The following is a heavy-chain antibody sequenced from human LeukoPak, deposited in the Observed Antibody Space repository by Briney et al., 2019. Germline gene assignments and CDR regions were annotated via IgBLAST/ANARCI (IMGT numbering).Heavy chain of an antibody. V-gene: IGHV4-59*01. J-gene: IGHJ4*02. Sequence: SETQSLTCTVSGGSLSTYYWSWIRQPPGKGLEWFGYIHYSGSTNYNPSLKSRVTISVGTSKNQFSLKLSSVTAADTAVYYCARGYFDNSGYSALFHYWGQGTLVTVSS. CDR2: IHYSGST. CDR3: ARGYFDNSGYSALFHY. CDR1: GGSLSTYY. D-gene: IGHD3-22*01.